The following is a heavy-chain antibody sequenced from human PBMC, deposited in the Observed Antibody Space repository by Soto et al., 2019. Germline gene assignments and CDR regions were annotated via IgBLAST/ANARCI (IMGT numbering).Heavy chain of an antibody. CDR3: ARLGGAYDYSNYYYYGMDV. D-gene: IGHD4-4*01. CDR1: GYSFTSYW. V-gene: IGHV5-51*01. CDR2: IYPGDSDT. J-gene: IGHJ6*02. Sequence: GESLKISCKGSGYSFTSYWIGWVRQMPGKGLEWMGIIYPGDSDTRYSPSFQGQVTSSADKSTSTAYLQWSSLKASDTAMYYCARLGGAYDYSNYYYYGMDVWGQGTTVTVSS.